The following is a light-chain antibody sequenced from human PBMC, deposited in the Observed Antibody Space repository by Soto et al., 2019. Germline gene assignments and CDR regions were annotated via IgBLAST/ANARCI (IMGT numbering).Light chain of an antibody. CDR2: DAS. Sequence: TKTLSPGNRATLSCRASQSVSGYLAWYQQKPGQAPRLLIYDASNRATGIPARFSGSGSGTDFTLTITSLELEDFAVYYCQQRSHWSCSFGGGIKVYIK. V-gene: IGKV3-11*01. CDR1: QSVSGY. J-gene: IGKJ4*01. CDR3: QQRSHWSCS.